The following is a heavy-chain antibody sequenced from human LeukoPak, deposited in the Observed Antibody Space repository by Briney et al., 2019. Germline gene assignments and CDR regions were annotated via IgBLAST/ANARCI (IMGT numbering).Heavy chain of an antibody. CDR2: MNPNSGKT. Sequence: GASVKVPCKASGYTFSSYDINWVRQATGQGLEWMGWMNPNSGKTGYAQKFQGRVTMTSDTSISTAYMELRSLRYENTAVYYCARVDCSGSGSYYGNWFDPWGQGTLVTVSS. J-gene: IGHJ5*02. CDR3: ARVDCSGSGSYYGNWFDP. V-gene: IGHV1-8*01. CDR1: GYTFSSYD. D-gene: IGHD3-10*01.